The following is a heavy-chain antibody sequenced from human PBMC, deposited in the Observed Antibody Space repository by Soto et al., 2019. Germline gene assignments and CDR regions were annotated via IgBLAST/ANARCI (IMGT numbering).Heavy chain of an antibody. CDR1: GFTFSSYA. CDR3: ATRYSSSPRDY. Sequence: GGSLRLSCAASGFTFSSYAMSWVRQAPGKGLEWVSAISGSGGSTYYADSVKGRFTISRDNSKDTLYLQMNSLRAEDTAVYYCATRYSSSPRDYWGQGTLVTVSS. D-gene: IGHD6-6*01. V-gene: IGHV3-23*01. J-gene: IGHJ4*02. CDR2: ISGSGGST.